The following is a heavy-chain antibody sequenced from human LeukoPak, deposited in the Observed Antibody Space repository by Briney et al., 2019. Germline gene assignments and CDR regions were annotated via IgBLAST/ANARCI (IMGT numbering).Heavy chain of an antibody. CDR2: ISNSGSTI. D-gene: IGHD2-15*01. CDR1: GFTFSSYE. V-gene: IGHV3-48*03. CDR3: AREGVALDY. Sequence: GGSLRLSCAASGFTFSSYEMNWVRQAPWKGLEWVSYISNSGSTIDYADSVKGRFTISRDNAKNSLYLQMNSLRGEDTAVYYCAREGVALDYWGQGTLVTVSS. J-gene: IGHJ4*02.